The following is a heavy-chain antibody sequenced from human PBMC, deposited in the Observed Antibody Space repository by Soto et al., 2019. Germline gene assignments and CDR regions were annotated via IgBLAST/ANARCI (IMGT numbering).Heavy chain of an antibody. Sequence: VGSLRLSCAASGFTFSSYGMHWVRQAPGKGLEWVAVISYDGSNKYYADSVKGRFTISRDNSKNTLYLQMNSLRAEDTAVYYCARGGQYSSSWYSTPFDYWGQGTLVTVSS. V-gene: IGHV3-30*03. D-gene: IGHD6-13*01. CDR2: ISYDGSNK. CDR3: ARGGQYSSSWYSTPFDY. CDR1: GFTFSSYG. J-gene: IGHJ4*02.